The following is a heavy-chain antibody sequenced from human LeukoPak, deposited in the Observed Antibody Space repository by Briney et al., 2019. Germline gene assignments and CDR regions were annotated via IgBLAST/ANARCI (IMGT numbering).Heavy chain of an antibody. CDR3: ARDGDYGGTTDAFDI. V-gene: IGHV1-18*01. CDR2: ISAYNGNT. Sequence: ASVKVSCKASGYTFTSYGISWVRQAPGQGLEWMGWISAYNGNTNYAQKLQGRVTMTTDTSTSTAYMELWSLRSDDTAVYYCARDGDYGGTTDAFDIWGQGTMDTVSS. J-gene: IGHJ3*02. CDR1: GYTFTSYG. D-gene: IGHD4-23*01.